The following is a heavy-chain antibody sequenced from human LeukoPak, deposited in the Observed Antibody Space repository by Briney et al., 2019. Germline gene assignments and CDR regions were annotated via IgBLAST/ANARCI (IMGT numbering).Heavy chain of an antibody. V-gene: IGHV1-69*13. CDR3: ARGFNYDYVWGSYRPDAFDI. J-gene: IGHJ3*02. CDR2: IVPHFGKP. D-gene: IGHD3-16*02. CDR1: GGTFSNYA. Sequence: ASVKVSCKASGGTFSNYAISWVRQAPGQGLEWMGGIVPHFGKPIYAQRFQGRVTITADASTTTVYMEVSSLRSEDTAMYYCARGFNYDYVWGSYRPDAFDIWGQGTMVTVSS.